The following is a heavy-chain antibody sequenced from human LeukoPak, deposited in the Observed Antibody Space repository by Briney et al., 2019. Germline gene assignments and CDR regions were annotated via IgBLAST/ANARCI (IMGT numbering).Heavy chain of an antibody. Sequence: ASVKVSCKASGYTFTSYYMHWVRQAPGQGLEWMGIINPSGGSTSYAQKFQGRVTMTRDTSTSTVYMELSSLRSEDTAVFYCARDHGGYYYDGRGYYADYWGQGTLVTVSS. V-gene: IGHV1-46*01. D-gene: IGHD3-22*01. CDR1: GYTFTSYY. CDR2: INPSGGST. J-gene: IGHJ4*02. CDR3: ARDHGGYYYDGRGYYADY.